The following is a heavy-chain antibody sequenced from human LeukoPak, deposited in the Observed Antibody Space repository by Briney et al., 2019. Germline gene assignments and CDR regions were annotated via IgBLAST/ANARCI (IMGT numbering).Heavy chain of an antibody. CDR1: GGSTNDYY. CDR3: ARLRWALYYFDY. CDR2: VHYSGSP. D-gene: IGHD3-16*01. V-gene: IGHV4-59*08. J-gene: IGHJ4*02. Sequence: SETLSLTCTVSGGSTNDYYWSWIRQPPGKGLEYIGYVHYSGSPDYNPSLKSRVIISVDTSKNRFSLKLTSVAAADTAVYYCARLRWALYYFDYWGQGILVTVSS.